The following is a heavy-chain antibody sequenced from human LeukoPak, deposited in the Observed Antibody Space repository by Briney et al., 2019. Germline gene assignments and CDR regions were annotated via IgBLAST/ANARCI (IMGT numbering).Heavy chain of an antibody. CDR2: ISGYNGNT. D-gene: IGHD2-2*01. CDR1: GYSFTSNG. V-gene: IGHV1-18*01. CDR3: AKDIHPGLGSSALCCFDS. J-gene: IGHJ4*02. Sequence: ASVKVSCKASGYSFTSNGVTWVRQAPGQGLEWMGWISGYNGNTNYAQSFQGRVTMTADTSTSTAYMELRSLRSDDTAVYYCAKDIHPGLGSSALCCFDSWGQGTLVTVSP.